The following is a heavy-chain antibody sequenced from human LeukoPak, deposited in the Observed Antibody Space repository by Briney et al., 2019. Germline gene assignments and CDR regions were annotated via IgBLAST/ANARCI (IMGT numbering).Heavy chain of an antibody. Sequence: GGSLRLSCAASGFTFSSYEMNWVRQALGKGLEWVSYISSSGSTIYYADSVKGRFTISRDNAKNLLYLQMNSLRAEDTAVYYCAPMIHSGAPIDYWGQGTLVTVSS. V-gene: IGHV3-48*03. CDR3: APMIHSGAPIDY. CDR1: GFTFSSYE. D-gene: IGHD5-12*01. CDR2: ISSSGSTI. J-gene: IGHJ4*02.